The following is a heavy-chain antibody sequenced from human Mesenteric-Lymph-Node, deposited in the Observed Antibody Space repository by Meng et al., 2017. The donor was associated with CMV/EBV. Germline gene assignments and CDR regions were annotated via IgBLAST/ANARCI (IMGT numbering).Heavy chain of an antibody. CDR1: GFTFSSYS. CDR3: ARDPTYYYDSSDY. CDR2: ISSSSSYI. D-gene: IGHD3-22*01. Sequence: GGSLRLSCAASGFTFSSYSMNWVRQAPGKGLEWVSSISSSSSYIYYADSVKGRFTISRDNAKNSLYLQMNSLRAEDTAVYYCARDPTYYYDSSDYWGQGTLVTVSS. V-gene: IGHV3-21*01. J-gene: IGHJ4*02.